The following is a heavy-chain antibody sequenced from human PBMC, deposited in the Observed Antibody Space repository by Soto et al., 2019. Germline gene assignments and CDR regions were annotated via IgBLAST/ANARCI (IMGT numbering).Heavy chain of an antibody. CDR1: GFTFSNYW. J-gene: IGHJ6*02. Sequence: EVQLVESGGGLVQAGGSLRLSCAASGFTFSNYWMSWVRQAPGKGLEWVANIKKDGSEKYYVDSVKGRFTISRDNAKNSLYLQMNSLRAEDTAVYYCARGVVAPAAMVYYFYGMDVWGQGTTVTVSS. CDR3: ARGVVAPAAMVYYFYGMDV. CDR2: IKKDGSEK. V-gene: IGHV3-7*03. D-gene: IGHD2-2*01.